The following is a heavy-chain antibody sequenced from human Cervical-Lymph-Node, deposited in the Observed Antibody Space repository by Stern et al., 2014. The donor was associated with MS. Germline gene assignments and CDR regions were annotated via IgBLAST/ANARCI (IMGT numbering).Heavy chain of an antibody. J-gene: IGHJ4*02. V-gene: IGHV3-53*01. D-gene: IGHD1-1*01. CDR1: WFTVSRDY. CDR2: ITNVGST. Sequence: VQLVESGGGVIQPGGSLRLSCTASWFTVSRDYMTWVRQAPVKGLEWVSSITNVGSTYYTDYVKGLFTISRDDSKNTVYLHMTSLRAEDTAMYYCARDTSSPERSDWWGQGTLVTVSS. CDR3: ARDTSSPERSDW.